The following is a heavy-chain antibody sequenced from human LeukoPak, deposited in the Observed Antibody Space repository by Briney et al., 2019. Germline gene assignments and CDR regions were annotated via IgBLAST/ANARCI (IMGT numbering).Heavy chain of an antibody. V-gene: IGHV3-23*01. Sequence: GGSLRLSCATSGFIFNYYAMSWVRQAPGKGLERVSGISGSDGSTYYADSVKGRFSISRDNSKKTLFLQMSSLRAEDTAVYYCAKPDADIVVVPAAPFDYWGQGTLVTVSS. J-gene: IGHJ4*02. CDR3: AKPDADIVVVPAAPFDY. D-gene: IGHD2-2*01. CDR2: ISGSDGST. CDR1: GFIFNYYA.